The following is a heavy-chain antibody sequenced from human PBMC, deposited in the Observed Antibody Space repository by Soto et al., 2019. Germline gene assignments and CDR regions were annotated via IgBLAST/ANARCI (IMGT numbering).Heavy chain of an antibody. D-gene: IGHD6-6*01. CDR1: GGSISSSNW. V-gene: IGHV4-4*02. Sequence: SETLSLSCAVSGGSISSSNWWSWVRQPPGKGLGWIGEIYHSGSTNYHPSLKSRATISVDKSKNQFSLKLSSATAADTAVYYCAIGHSSSQLHGLDVWGRGTTVTVSS. CDR2: IYHSGST. J-gene: IGHJ6*02. CDR3: AIGHSSSQLHGLDV.